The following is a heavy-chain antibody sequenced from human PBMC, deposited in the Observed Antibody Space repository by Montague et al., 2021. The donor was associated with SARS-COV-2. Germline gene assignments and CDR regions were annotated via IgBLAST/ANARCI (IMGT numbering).Heavy chain of an antibody. Sequence: SETLSLTCTVSGGSISSSSYYWGWIRQPPGKGLEWIGSIYYSGSTYYNPSLKSRVTISVDTSKNQFSLKLSSVTAADTAVYYCARQEYYYDSSDYGGMDWFDPWGRGTLVTVSS. D-gene: IGHD3-22*01. CDR2: IYYSGST. CDR1: GGSISSSSYY. V-gene: IGHV4-39*01. CDR3: ARQEYYYDSSDYGGMDWFDP. J-gene: IGHJ5*02.